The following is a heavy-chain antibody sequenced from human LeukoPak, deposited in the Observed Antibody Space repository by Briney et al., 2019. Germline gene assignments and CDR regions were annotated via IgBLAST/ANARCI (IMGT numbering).Heavy chain of an antibody. V-gene: IGHV4-59*01. CDR1: GGSITPYY. J-gene: IGHJ4*02. CDR2: IYYSGST. Sequence: SETLCLTCTVTGGSITPYYWSWIRQPPGKGLEWIGYIYYSGSTNYNPSLKSRVTISLDTSKNQFSLKLNSVTAADTAVYYCARGRSGHGGLDYWGQGTLVTVSS. CDR3: ARGRSGHGGLDY. D-gene: IGHD3-10*01.